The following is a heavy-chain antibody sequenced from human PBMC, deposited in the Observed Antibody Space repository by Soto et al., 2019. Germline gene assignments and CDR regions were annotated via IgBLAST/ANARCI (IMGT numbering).Heavy chain of an antibody. V-gene: IGHV1-69*01. CDR1: GGTFSSYA. CDR3: AIPTVTTPGVDWFDP. J-gene: IGHJ5*02. CDR2: MIPIFGTA. D-gene: IGHD4-4*01. Sequence: QVQLVQSVAEVKKPGSSVKVSCKASGGTFSSYAISWVRQAPGQGLEWMGGMIPIFGTANYAQKFQGRVTITADESTSTAYMELSSLRSEDTAVYYCAIPTVTTPGVDWFDPWGQGTLVTVSS.